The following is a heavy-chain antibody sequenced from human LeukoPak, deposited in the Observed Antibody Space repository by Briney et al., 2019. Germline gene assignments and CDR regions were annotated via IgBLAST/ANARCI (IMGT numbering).Heavy chain of an antibody. D-gene: IGHD3-10*01. CDR3: ARGPFGTGSHFDF. Sequence: ASVKVSCKASGSTFSSYDIKWVRQATGQGLEWMGWMNPNSGDTGYTPRLQGRVTMTRDTSISTAYMELSSLSSEDTAVYYCARGPFGTGSHFDFWGQGTLVTVSS. J-gene: IGHJ4*02. CDR1: GSTFSSYD. CDR2: MNPNSGDT. V-gene: IGHV1-8*02.